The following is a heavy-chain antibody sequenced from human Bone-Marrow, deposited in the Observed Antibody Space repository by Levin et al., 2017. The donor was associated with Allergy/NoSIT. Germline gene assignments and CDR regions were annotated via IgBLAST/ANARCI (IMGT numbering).Heavy chain of an antibody. Sequence: NAGGSLRLSCAASGFTFLSYTMAWVRQAPGKGLEWVSSISSSSRHIYYADSLKGRFTISRDNAKNSLYLQMSSLRVEDTAVYYCARGLRGMATITGAHSWGQGTLVTVSS. V-gene: IGHV3-21*01. D-gene: IGHD5-24*01. CDR3: ARGLRGMATITGAHS. CDR2: ISSSSRHI. J-gene: IGHJ5*02. CDR1: GFTFLSYT.